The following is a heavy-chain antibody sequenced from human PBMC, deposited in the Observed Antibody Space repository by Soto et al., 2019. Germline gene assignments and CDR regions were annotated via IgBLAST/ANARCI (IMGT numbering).Heavy chain of an antibody. J-gene: IGHJ4*02. Sequence: ASVKVSCKASGYTFTSYGISWVRQAPGQGLEWMGWISAYNGHTNYAQKLQGRVTMTTDTSTSTAYMELRSLRSDDTAVYYCARATYSSTLTDVTRVDYWGQGTLVTVSS. CDR3: ARATYSSTLTDVTRVDY. CDR2: ISAYNGHT. CDR1: GYTFTSYG. V-gene: IGHV1-18*01. D-gene: IGHD2-21*02.